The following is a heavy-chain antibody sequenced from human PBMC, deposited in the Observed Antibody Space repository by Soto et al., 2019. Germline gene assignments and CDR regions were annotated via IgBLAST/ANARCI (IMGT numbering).Heavy chain of an antibody. CDR2: ISSSSTTK. V-gene: IGHV3-48*04. D-gene: IGHD3-10*01. Sequence: QPGGSLRLSCAASGFTFSSYSMNWVRQAPGKGLEWVSYISSSSTTKYYADSVKGRFTISRDDAKNSLYLQMNSLRAEDTAVYYCARDPSMVRGENWYFDLWGRGTLVTVSS. CDR1: GFTFSSYS. CDR3: ARDPSMVRGENWYFDL. J-gene: IGHJ2*01.